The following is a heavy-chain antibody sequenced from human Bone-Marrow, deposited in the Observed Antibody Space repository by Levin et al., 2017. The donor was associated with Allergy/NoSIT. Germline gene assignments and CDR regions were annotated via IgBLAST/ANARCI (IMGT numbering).Heavy chain of an antibody. J-gene: IGHJ4*02. CDR3: VRTRIGYCSGGSCSLDF. V-gene: IGHV3-30-3*01. Sequence: PGGSLRLSCAASGFAFIRYAMHWVRQAPGKGLEWVAVIPYDGNNKYYVDSVKGRFTISRDNSKNTLSLQMNSLRPDDTAVYYCVRTRIGYCSGGSCSLDFWGQGTLVTVSS. D-gene: IGHD2-8*02. CDR2: IPYDGNNK. CDR1: GFAFIRYA.